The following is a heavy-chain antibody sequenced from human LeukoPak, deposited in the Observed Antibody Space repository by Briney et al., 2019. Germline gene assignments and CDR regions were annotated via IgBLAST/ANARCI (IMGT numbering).Heavy chain of an antibody. CDR2: IRYDGSNK. CDR3: AKVQERINYSKAKYYYIYF. J-gene: IGHJ6*03. CDR1: GFTFSSYG. V-gene: IGHV3-30*02. Sequence: PGGSLRLSCAASGFTFSSYGMHWVRQAPGKGLEWVAFIRYDGSNKYYADSVKGRFTISRDNYNKTLYLQMNSQRVEATDAYYCAKVQERINYSKAKYYYIYFCGKGNTVTVS. D-gene: IGHD4-11*01.